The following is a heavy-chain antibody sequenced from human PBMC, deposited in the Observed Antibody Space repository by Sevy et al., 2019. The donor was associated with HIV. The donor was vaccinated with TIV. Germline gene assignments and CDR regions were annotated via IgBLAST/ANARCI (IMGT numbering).Heavy chain of an antibody. D-gene: IGHD2-8*01. Sequence: GGSLRLSCAASGFAFYEYSMSWIRQAPGKGLEWVATLSFGCGKINYAHSVKGRFTISRENSKNSFYLQMDNLRVEDTALYYCAREGCSRPHDYWGQGTRVTVSS. V-gene: IGHV3-23*01. CDR1: GFAFYEYS. CDR3: AREGCSRPHDY. CDR2: LSFGCGKI. J-gene: IGHJ4*02.